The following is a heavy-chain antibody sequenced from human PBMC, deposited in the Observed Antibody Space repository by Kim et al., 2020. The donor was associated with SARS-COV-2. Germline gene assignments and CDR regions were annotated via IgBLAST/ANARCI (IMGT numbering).Heavy chain of an antibody. CDR3: ARHALRSITMVRGVIGYGMDV. D-gene: IGHD3-10*01. V-gene: IGHV4-39*01. J-gene: IGHJ6*02. CDR1: GGSISSISYY. CDR2: IYYSGST. Sequence: SETLSLTCTVSGGSISSISYYWGWIRQPPGKGLEWIGSIYYSGSTYYNPSLKSRVTISVDTSKNQFSLKLSSVTAADTAVYYCARHALRSITMVRGVIGYGMDVWGQGTTVTVSS.